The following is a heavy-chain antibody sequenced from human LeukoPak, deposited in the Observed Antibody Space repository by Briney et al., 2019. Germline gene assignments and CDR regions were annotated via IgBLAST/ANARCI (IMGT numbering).Heavy chain of an antibody. CDR3: ARDRGSSSFWAFWY. CDR1: GGSIRSTSYY. D-gene: IGHD6-6*01. Sequence: PSETLSLTCTVSGGSIRSTSYYGGWIRQSPGKGREWIGSIYYSGTTYYNPSLKSRVTISVDTSKNQFSLKLSSVTAADTAVYYCARDRGSSSFWAFWYWGQGTLVTVSS. V-gene: IGHV4-39*07. J-gene: IGHJ4*02. CDR2: IYYSGTT.